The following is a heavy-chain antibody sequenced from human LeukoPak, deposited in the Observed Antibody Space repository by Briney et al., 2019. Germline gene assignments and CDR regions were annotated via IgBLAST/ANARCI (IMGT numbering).Heavy chain of an antibody. CDR3: ARDLGQYYDTSDNWFYP. CDR2: INSDGINT. J-gene: IGHJ5*02. V-gene: IGHV3-74*01. CDR1: GFTFSSYW. Sequence: GGSLRLSCAASGFTFSSYWMSWVRQAPGKGLVWVSRINSDGINTSYADSVKGRFTISRDNAKNTLNLQMNSLRAEDTAVYYCARDLGQYYDTSDNWFYPWGQGTLVTVSS. D-gene: IGHD3-22*01.